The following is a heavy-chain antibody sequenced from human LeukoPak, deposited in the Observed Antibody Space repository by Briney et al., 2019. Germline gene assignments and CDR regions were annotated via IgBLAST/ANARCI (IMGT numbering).Heavy chain of an antibody. CDR3: ARGGDFDWLLGDY. CDR2: IIPILGIA. J-gene: IGHJ4*02. CDR1: GGTFSSYA. V-gene: IGHV1-69*04. D-gene: IGHD3-9*01. Sequence: GASVKVSCKASGGTFSSYATSWVRQAPGQGLEWMGRIIPILGIANYAQKFQGRVTITADKSTSTAYMELSSLRSEDTAVYYCARGGDFDWLLGDYWGQGTLVTVSS.